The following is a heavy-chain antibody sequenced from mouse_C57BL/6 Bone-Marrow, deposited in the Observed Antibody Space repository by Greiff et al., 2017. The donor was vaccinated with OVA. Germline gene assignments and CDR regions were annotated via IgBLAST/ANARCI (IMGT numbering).Heavy chain of an antibody. CDR2: YPGSGNTY. CDR1: YTFTDYYM. Sequence: VQLQQSGPELVKPGASVKMSCKASGYTFTDYYMHWVKQKPGKGLEWIGEIYPGSGNTYYNEKFKGKATLTADTSSSTAYMQLSSLTSEDSAVYFCAREGTWGAWFAYWGQGTLVTVSA. J-gene: IGHJ3*01. D-gene: IGHD3-3*01. CDR3: REGTWGAWFAY. V-gene: IGHV1-83*01.